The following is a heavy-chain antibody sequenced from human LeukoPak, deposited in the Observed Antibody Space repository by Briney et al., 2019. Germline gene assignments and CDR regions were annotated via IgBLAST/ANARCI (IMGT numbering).Heavy chain of an antibody. CDR1: GFTFSSYA. Sequence: PGGSLRLSYAASGFTFSSYAMSWVRQAPGKGLEWVSDINGSGGSIYYADSAKGRFTISRDNSKNTLYLQMNSLRAEDPAVYYCAKDVGYHYDTRFPTWGQGTLVTVSS. V-gene: IGHV3-23*01. D-gene: IGHD3-22*01. CDR3: AKDVGYHYDTRFPT. CDR2: INGSGGSI. J-gene: IGHJ4*02.